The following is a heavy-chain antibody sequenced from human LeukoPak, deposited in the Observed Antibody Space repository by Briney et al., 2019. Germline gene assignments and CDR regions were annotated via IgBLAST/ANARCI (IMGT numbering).Heavy chain of an antibody. V-gene: IGHV3-9*03. D-gene: IGHD1-26*01. Sequence: GGSLTLSCAASGFTFEDYNMHWVRQAPGKGLEWVSGISWDTGSIGYADSVKGRFTISRDNAKNFLYLQMNSLRTEDMALYYCARAPYSGTYGDYFDYWGQGTLVTVSS. CDR3: ARAPYSGTYGDYFDY. CDR1: GFTFEDYN. J-gene: IGHJ4*02. CDR2: ISWDTGSI.